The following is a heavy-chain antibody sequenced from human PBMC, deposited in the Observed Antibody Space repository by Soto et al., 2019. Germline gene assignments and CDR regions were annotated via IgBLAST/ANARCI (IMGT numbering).Heavy chain of an antibody. CDR3: ARGTRYDLNWFDP. CDR1: GGSISSGGYY. CDR2: IYYSGST. J-gene: IGHJ5*02. Sequence: PSETLSLTCTVSGGSISSGGYYWSWIRQHPGKGLEWIGYIYYSGSTYYNPSLKSRVTISVDTSKNQFSLKLSSVTAADTAVYYCARGTRYDLNWFDPWGQGTLVTVS. D-gene: IGHD3-9*01. V-gene: IGHV4-31*03.